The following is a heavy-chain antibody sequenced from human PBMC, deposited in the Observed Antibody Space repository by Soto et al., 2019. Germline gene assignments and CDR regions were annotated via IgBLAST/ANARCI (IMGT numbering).Heavy chain of an antibody. D-gene: IGHD6-6*01. CDR3: ATTSIAARPHFDY. CDR2: IYYSGST. Sequence: PSETLSLTCTVSGGSISSGDYYWSWIRQPPGKGLEWIGYIYYSGSTYYNPSLKSRVTISVDTSKNQFSLKLSSVTAADTAVYYWATTSIAARPHFDYWGQGTLVTVSS. V-gene: IGHV4-30-4*01. J-gene: IGHJ4*02. CDR1: GGSISSGDYY.